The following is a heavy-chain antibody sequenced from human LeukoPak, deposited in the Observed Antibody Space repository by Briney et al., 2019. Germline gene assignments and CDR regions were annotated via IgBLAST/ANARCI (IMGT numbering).Heavy chain of an antibody. CDR3: ARGSYYYGSGTPKFDY. V-gene: IGHV4-31*03. J-gene: IGHJ4*02. CDR2: IYYSGST. D-gene: IGHD3-10*01. CDR1: GGSISSGGYY. Sequence: SETLSLTCTVSGGSISSGGYYWSWIRQHPGKGLEWIGYIYYSGSTYYNPSLKSRVTISVDTSKNQFSLKLSSVTAADTAVYYCARGSYYYGSGTPKFDYCGQGTLVTVSS.